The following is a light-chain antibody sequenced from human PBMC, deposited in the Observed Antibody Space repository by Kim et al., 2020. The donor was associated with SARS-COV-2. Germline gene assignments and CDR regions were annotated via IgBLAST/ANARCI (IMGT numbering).Light chain of an antibody. CDR3: QTWGTGSNWV. Sequence: GKLACTPSSGHSSDAIAWHQQQLEKGPRYLMKLNSDGSHNKGDGIPDRFSGSSSGAERYLTISSLQSEDEADYYCQTWGTGSNWVFGGGTKVTVL. CDR2: LNSDGSH. CDR1: SGHSSDA. J-gene: IGLJ3*02. V-gene: IGLV4-69*01.